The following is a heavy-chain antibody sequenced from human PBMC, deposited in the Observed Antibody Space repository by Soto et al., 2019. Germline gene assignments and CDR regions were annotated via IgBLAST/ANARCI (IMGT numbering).Heavy chain of an antibody. CDR1: GGSISSGGYY. Sequence: PSETLWLTCTVSGGSISSGGYYWSWIRHHPGKGMEWIGYIYYSGSTYYNPSLKSRVTISVDTSKNQFSLKLSSVTAADTAVYYCARVVPAAMPSNAFDTFGQENMLTIS. CDR3: ARVVPAAMPSNAFDT. V-gene: IGHV4-31*03. J-gene: IGHJ3*02. D-gene: IGHD2-2*01. CDR2: IYYSGST.